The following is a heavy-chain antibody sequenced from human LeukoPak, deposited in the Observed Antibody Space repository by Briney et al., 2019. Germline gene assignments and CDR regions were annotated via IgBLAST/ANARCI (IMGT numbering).Heavy chain of an antibody. J-gene: IGHJ3*02. CDR1: GFTFSLYG. CDR2: TSSDGSIK. V-gene: IGHV3-30*02. D-gene: IGHD1-7*01. CDR3: AKDPRTGTTFSATAAFDI. Sequence: GGSLRLSCVASGFTFSLYGMHWVRQAPGQGLECVAFTSSDGSIKYYADSVKGRFTISRDNSKNTLYLQMNSLRAEDTAVYYCAKDPRTGTTFSATAAFDIWGQGTMVTVSS.